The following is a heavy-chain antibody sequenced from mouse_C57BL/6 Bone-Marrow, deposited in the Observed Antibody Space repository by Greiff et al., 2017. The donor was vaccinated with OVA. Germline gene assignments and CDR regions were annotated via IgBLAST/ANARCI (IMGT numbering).Heavy chain of an antibody. V-gene: IGHV5-16*01. CDR3: ARNWALFAY. D-gene: IGHD4-1*01. CDR2: INYDGSST. J-gene: IGHJ3*01. Sequence: DVQLQESEGGLVQPGSSMKLSCTASGFTFSDYYMAWVRQVPEKGLEWVANINYDGSSTYYLDSLKSRFIISRDNAKNILYLQMSSLKSEDTATYYCARNWALFAYWGQGTLVTVSA. CDR1: GFTFSDYY.